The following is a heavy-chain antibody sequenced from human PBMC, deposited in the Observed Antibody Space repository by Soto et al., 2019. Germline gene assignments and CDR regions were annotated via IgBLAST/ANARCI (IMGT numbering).Heavy chain of an antibody. CDR3: ARGSYYYDILNGYMVYYYGMDV. D-gene: IGHD3-9*01. CDR1: GYTFTSYA. CDR2: INAGNGNT. J-gene: IGHJ6*02. V-gene: IGHV1-3*01. Sequence: ASVKVSCKASGYTFTSYAMHWVRQAPGQRLEWMGWINAGNGNTKYSQKFQGRVTITRDTSASTAYMELSSLRSEDTAVYYCARGSYYYDILNGYMVYYYGMDVWGQGTTVTVSS.